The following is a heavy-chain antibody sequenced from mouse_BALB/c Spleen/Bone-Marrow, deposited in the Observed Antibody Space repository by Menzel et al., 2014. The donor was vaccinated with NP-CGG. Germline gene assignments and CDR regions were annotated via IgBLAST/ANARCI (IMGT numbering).Heavy chain of an antibody. CDR3: ARGSLLRLRYYAMGY. J-gene: IGHJ4*01. CDR1: GFSLTSYG. V-gene: IGHV2-9*02. Sequence: VQGVESGPGLVAPSQSLSITCTVSGFSLTSYGVHWVRQPPGKGLEWLGVIWAGGSTNYNSALMSRPSISKDNSKSQVFLKMNSLQTDDTAMYYCARGSLLRLRYYAMGYWGQGTSVTVSS. D-gene: IGHD1-2*01. CDR2: IWAGGST.